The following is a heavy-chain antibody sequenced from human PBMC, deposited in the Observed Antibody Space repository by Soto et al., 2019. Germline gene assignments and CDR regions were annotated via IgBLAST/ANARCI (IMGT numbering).Heavy chain of an antibody. CDR1: GDSISSPTYY. Sequence: SETLSLTCTVSGDSISSPTYYWGWIRQPPGKGLEWIGSIYYSGSTYYNPSLKSRVTISVDTSKNQFSLKLSSVTAADTAVYYCARYCTGTSSSARRAFDIWGRGTLVTVSS. J-gene: IGHJ3*02. V-gene: IGHV4-39*01. D-gene: IGHD2-2*01. CDR3: ARYCTGTSSSARRAFDI. CDR2: IYYSGST.